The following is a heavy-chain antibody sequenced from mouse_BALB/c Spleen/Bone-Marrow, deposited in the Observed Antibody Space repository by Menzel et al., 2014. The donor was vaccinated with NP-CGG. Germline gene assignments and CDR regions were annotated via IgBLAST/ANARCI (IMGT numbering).Heavy chain of an antibody. V-gene: IGHV1-80*01. D-gene: IGHD2-1*01. J-gene: IGHJ4*01. Sequence: QVQLKESGAELVRPGSSVKLSCKASGYVFSTYWMNWVKQRPGQGLERIGQIYPGDGDTNYSGKFKDKVILTADKSSSTAYMQLSSLTSEDSAVYFCARSGKGAMDYWGQGTSVTVSS. CDR1: GYVFSTYW. CDR2: IYPGDGDT. CDR3: ARSGKGAMDY.